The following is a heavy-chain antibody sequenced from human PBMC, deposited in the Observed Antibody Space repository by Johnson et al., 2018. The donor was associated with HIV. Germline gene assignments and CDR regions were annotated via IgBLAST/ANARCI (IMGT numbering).Heavy chain of an antibody. CDR1: GFTFSSYG. CDR3: ARGGITMIAVVITTGAFDI. V-gene: IGHV3-30*02. Sequence: QVQLVESGGGVVQPGGSLRLSCAASGFTFSSYGMHWVRQAPGKGLEWVAFIRYDGSNKYYADSVQGRFTISRDNSKDTLYLQMNSLRAEDTAVYYCARGGITMIAVVITTGAFDIWGQGTMVTVSS. J-gene: IGHJ3*02. CDR2: IRYDGSNK. D-gene: IGHD3-22*01.